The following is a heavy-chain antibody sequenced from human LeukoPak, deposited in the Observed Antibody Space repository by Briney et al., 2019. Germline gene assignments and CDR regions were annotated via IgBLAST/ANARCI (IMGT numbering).Heavy chain of an antibody. CDR2: ISGSGGIT. D-gene: IGHD6-19*01. J-gene: IGHJ6*02. CDR1: GFTFSSYA. Sequence: PGGSLRLSCAASGFTFSSYAMSWVRQAPGKGLEWVSAISGSGGITYYADSVKGRFTISRDNSKNTLYLQMNSLRVEDSAVYYCANLGQWLVPGYYYGMDVWGQGTTVTVSS. V-gene: IGHV3-23*01. CDR3: ANLGQWLVPGYYYGMDV.